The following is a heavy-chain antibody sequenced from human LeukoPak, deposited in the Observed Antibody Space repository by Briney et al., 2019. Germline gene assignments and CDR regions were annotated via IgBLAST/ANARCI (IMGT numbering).Heavy chain of an antibody. CDR1: GFTFSSYS. D-gene: IGHD3-10*01. V-gene: IGHV3-21*01. CDR3: ARDYYGSGSYDRFDY. J-gene: IGHJ4*02. Sequence: GGSLRLSCAASGFTFSSYSMNWVRQAPGKGLEWVSSISSSSYIYYADPVKGRFTISRDNAKNSLYLQMNSLRAEDTAVYYCARDYYGSGSYDRFDYWGQGTLVTVSS. CDR2: ISSSSYI.